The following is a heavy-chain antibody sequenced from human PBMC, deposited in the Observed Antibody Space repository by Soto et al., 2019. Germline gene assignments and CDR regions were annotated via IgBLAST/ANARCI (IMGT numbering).Heavy chain of an antibody. D-gene: IGHD4-17*01. CDR1: GFTLSSFC. CDR3: ARSTRTTVTNDWFDP. Sequence: GGALRLPCGGSGFTLSSFCLNLGRQAPGKGLEWVSYISSSSSTIYYADSVKGRFTISRDNAKNSLYLQMNSLRAEDTAVYYCARSTRTTVTNDWFDPWGQGTLVTVSS. V-gene: IGHV3-48*01. CDR2: ISSSSSTI. J-gene: IGHJ5*02.